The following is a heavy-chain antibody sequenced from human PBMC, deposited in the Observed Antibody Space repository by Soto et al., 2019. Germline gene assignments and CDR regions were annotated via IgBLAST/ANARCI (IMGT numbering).Heavy chain of an antibody. V-gene: IGHV1-18*01. J-gene: IGHJ6*02. CDR3: ARDRRPILPYYYYYGLEV. D-gene: IGHD3-9*01. Sequence: QVQLVQSGPEVKKPGASVKVSCRASGNSFNSYGFNWVRQVPGQGLEWMGWISAYSGNTNYAQSFQGRVTMTTDTSTTTAYMEIRGLRSDDTAVYYCARDRRPILPYYYYYGLEVWGQGTAVTVSS. CDR1: GNSFNSYG. CDR2: ISAYSGNT.